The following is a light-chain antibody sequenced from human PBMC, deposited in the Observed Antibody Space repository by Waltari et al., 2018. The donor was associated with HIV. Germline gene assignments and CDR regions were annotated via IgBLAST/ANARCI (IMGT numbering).Light chain of an antibody. CDR2: TND. CDR1: SSNIGSNI. CDR3: AAWDDSLNGM. Sequence: QSVLTQPPSVSGTPGQNVTISCSGSSSNIGSNIVNWYQQLPGAAPKLLICTNDQRPPGVPDRFSGSKSGTSASLAISGLQSADEADYYCAAWDDSLNGMFGGGTKLTVL. V-gene: IGLV1-44*01. J-gene: IGLJ3*02.